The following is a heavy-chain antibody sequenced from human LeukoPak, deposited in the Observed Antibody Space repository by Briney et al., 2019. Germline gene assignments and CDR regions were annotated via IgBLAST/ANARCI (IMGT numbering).Heavy chain of an antibody. J-gene: IGHJ5*02. D-gene: IGHD6-19*01. CDR1: GFTFSSYA. CDR3: ANSGWTYKWFDP. Sequence: GGSLRLSCAASGFTFSSYAMSWVRQAPGKGLEWVSAISGSGGSTYYADSVKGRFTISRDNSKNTLYLQMNSLRTEDTAVYYCANSGWTYKWFDPWGQGTLVTVSS. V-gene: IGHV3-23*01. CDR2: ISGSGGST.